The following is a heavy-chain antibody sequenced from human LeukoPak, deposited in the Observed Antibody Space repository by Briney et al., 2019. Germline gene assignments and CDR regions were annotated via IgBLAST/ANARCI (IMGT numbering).Heavy chain of an antibody. D-gene: IGHD5-12*01. CDR1: GYTFTSYG. Sequence: SVKVSCKASGYTFTSYGISWVRQAPGQGLEWMGWISGYNGNTNYAQKLQGRVTMTTDTSTSTAYMELRSLRSDDTAVYYCARFPLGGYSGYDYIGYFDYWGQGTLVTVSS. CDR3: ARFPLGGYSGYDYIGYFDY. V-gene: IGHV1-18*01. J-gene: IGHJ4*02. CDR2: ISGYNGNT.